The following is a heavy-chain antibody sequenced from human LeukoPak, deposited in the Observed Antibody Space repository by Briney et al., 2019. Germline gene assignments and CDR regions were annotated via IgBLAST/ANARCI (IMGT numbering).Heavy chain of an antibody. CDR3: ARGPFGSGNYYHYYYMDV. D-gene: IGHD3-10*01. Sequence: SEPLSLTCSVSGYSISNGHYWGWIRQPPGKGLEWIGSVYGSGSTYYNTSLKSRVTISVDTSKNQFSLCLNYVTVADTAVYFCARGPFGSGNYYHYYYMDVWGKGTTVTVSS. V-gene: IGHV4-38-2*02. CDR2: VYGSGST. J-gene: IGHJ6*03. CDR1: GYSISNGHY.